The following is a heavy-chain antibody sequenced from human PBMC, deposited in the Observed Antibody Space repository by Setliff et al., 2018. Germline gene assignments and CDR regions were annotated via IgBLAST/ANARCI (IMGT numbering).Heavy chain of an antibody. CDR2: LNPGNGDT. J-gene: IGHJ6*03. Sequence: AASVKVSCKASGFTFSNYAIHWLRQAPGQRLEWVGWLNPGNGDTRFSPQLKDRVTITRDTSASTAYMELRSLRLEDMAVYYCATGGIAAVEGYYFYMDVWGGGTTVTVSS. CDR3: ATGGIAAVEGYYFYMDV. CDR1: GFTFSNYA. D-gene: IGHD6-13*01. V-gene: IGHV1-3*03.